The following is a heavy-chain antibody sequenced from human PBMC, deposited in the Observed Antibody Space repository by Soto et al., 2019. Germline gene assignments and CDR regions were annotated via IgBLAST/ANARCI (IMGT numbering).Heavy chain of an antibody. CDR2: VNPSSGST. D-gene: IGHD1-26*01. V-gene: IGHV1-46*01. CDR1: GYTFTNYY. J-gene: IGHJ5*02. CDR3: AKGSSGSYINWFGP. Sequence: GASVKVSCKTSGYTFTNYYIHWVRQAPGQGLEWMGIVNPSSGSTSYPQKFQGRVTMTRDTSTSTAYMDLSSLKSEDTAVYYCAKGSSGSYINWFGPWGQGTLVTVSS.